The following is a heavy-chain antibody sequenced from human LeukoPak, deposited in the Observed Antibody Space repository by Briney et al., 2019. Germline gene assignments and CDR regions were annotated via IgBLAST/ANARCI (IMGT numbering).Heavy chain of an antibody. J-gene: IGHJ4*02. D-gene: IGHD6-13*01. CDR3: TRAAPYGTSWYGKDDN. CDR1: SFTLSSYP. V-gene: IGHV3-23*01. CDR2: FVRGST. Sequence: PGGSLRLYCAASSFTLSSYPMNWVRQATGKGLEWVSTFVRGSTSYADTVQGRFTTSRDNSKNTLYLQMNSLRAEDTAVYFCTRAAPYGTSWYGKDDNWGQGTLVAVSS.